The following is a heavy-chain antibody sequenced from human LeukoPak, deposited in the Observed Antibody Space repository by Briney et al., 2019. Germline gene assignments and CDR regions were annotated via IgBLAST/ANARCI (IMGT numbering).Heavy chain of an antibody. CDR3: ARAPGGFDY. V-gene: IGHV4-34*01. CDR1: GGSFSGYY. D-gene: IGHD3-10*01. Sequence: SETLSLTCAVYGGSFSGYYWSWIRPPPGKGLEWIGEINHSGSTNYNPSLKSRVTISVDTSKNQFSLKLSSVTAADTAVYYCARAPGGFDYWGQGTLVTVSS. CDR2: INHSGST. J-gene: IGHJ4*02.